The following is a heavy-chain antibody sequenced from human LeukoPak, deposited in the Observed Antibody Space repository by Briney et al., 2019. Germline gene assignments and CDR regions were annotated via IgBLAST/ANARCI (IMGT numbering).Heavy chain of an antibody. D-gene: IGHD6-13*01. J-gene: IGHJ6*03. CDR1: GGSISSGSYY. CDR2: IYTSGST. V-gene: IGHV4-61*02. CDR3: ARGSSSWLDYYMDV. Sequence: SETLSLTCTVSGGSISSGSYYWSWIRQPAGKGLEWIGRIYTSGSTNYNPSLKSRVTILVDTSKNQFSLKLSSVTAADTAVYYCARGSSSWLDYYMDVWGKGTTVTVSS.